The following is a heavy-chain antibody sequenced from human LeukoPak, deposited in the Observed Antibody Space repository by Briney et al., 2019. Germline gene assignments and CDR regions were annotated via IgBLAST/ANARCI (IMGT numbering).Heavy chain of an antibody. D-gene: IGHD2/OR15-2a*01. V-gene: IGHV3-7*03. CDR2: IKEDGSEK. CDR3: ARRGSTDY. J-gene: IGHJ4*02. CDR1: GFSFSGYW. Sequence: GGSLRLSCAASGFSFSGYWMTWVRQAPGKGLEWVANIKEDGSEKYYADFVKGRFTISRDNAKNSLDPQMNSLRAEDTAVYYCARRGSTDYWGQGNLVIVSS.